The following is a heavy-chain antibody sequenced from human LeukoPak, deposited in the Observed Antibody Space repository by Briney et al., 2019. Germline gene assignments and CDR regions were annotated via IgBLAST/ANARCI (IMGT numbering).Heavy chain of an antibody. J-gene: IGHJ4*02. CDR3: AGLEGRSSTDWFYFFDY. CDR2: MYLGQTT. CDR1: GGSISSLNL. V-gene: IGHV4-4*02. D-gene: IGHD3-9*01. Sequence: PSGTLSLTCIVSGGSISSLNLWSWLRQPPGEGVEGIGEMYLGQTTNFNPSLKRRVTILIHKSKSQLALQLTSVPATDTAVYYCAGLEGRSSTDWFYFFDYWGQGALVTVSS.